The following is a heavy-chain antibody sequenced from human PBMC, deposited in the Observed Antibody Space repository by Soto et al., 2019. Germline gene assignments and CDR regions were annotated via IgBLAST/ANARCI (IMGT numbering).Heavy chain of an antibody. D-gene: IGHD2-2*01. V-gene: IGHV3-30-3*01. CDR2: ISYDVSKK. J-gene: IGHJ6*02. Sequence: PVGSLRLSCAASGFTFSNYALHWVRQAPGKGLEWVAVISYDVSKKYYADSVKGRFTISRDNSNNMLYLQMNSLRAEDTAMYYCARATPTAYCSSTTCSYYYYYGMDVWGQGTTVTVSS. CDR1: GFTFSNYA. CDR3: ARATPTAYCSSTTCSYYYYYGMDV.